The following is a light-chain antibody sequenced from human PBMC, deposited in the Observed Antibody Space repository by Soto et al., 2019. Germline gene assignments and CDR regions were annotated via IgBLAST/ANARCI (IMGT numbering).Light chain of an antibody. Sequence: QSVLTQPPSTSGTPGQRVTICCSGSRSNIGRSTVNWYQQLPGTAPKVLVYSTNQRPSGVPDRFSGSKSGTSASLAISGLQSEDEADYYCAAWDDTLSVWVFGGGTKLTVL. CDR3: AAWDDTLSVWV. CDR1: RSNIGRST. V-gene: IGLV1-44*01. CDR2: STN. J-gene: IGLJ3*02.